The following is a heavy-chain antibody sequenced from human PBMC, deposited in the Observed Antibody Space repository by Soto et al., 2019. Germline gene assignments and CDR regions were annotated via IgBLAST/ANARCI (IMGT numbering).Heavy chain of an antibody. J-gene: IGHJ4*02. Sequence: QVHLVQSGAEVKKPGASVKVSCKASGYTFTSYGITWVRQAPGQGLEWMGWISAHNGNTDYAQKLQGRVIVTRDTSTSTAYIELRSLISDDTAVYYCARGRCGDYWGQGALVTVSS. CDR2: ISAHNGNT. CDR1: GYTFTSYG. CDR3: ARGRCGDY. V-gene: IGHV1-18*01.